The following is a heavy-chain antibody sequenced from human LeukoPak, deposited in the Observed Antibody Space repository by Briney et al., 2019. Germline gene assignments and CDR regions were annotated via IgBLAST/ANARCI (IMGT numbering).Heavy chain of an antibody. V-gene: IGHV1-2*02. CDR2: INPNSGGT. CDR3: ARVPGDSGYYSLDS. J-gene: IGHJ4*02. D-gene: IGHD3-22*01. Sequence: ASVKVSCKASGYTFTGYYMHWVRQAPGQGLEWMGWINPNSGGTNYAQKFQGRVTMIRDKSIRTAYMELSRLTSDDTAVYYCARVPGDSGYYSLDSWGQGPVVTVSS. CDR1: GYTFTGYY.